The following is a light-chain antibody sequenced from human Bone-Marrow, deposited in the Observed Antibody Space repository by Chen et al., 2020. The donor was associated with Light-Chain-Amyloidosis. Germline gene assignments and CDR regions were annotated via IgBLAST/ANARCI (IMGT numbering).Light chain of an antibody. Sequence: QSVLTQPPSASGTPGQRVTISCSGARSNIGINYVYWGQHFPGAAPNLLSHRNNPRPSGVPDRLSASKSGTSAFLAISGLRSEDEADYYCAAWDGSLSGYVFGTGTKVIVL. J-gene: IGLJ1*01. CDR1: RSNIGINY. V-gene: IGLV1-47*01. CDR3: AAWDGSLSGYV. CDR2: RNN.